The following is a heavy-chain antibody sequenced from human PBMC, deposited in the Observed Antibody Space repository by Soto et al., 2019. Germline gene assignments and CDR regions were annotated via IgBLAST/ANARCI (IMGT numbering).Heavy chain of an antibody. Sequence: EVHLLESGGGWVQPGGSLRLSCSASGFTFRSYAMSWVRQAPGKGLEWVSGISGGGSDTYYSDSVRGRFTISRDNSKNTLYLQMNILRVEDSAVYFCAKDDSLEWFFPLDAWGQGTLVTVSS. CDR1: GFTFRSYA. J-gene: IGHJ5*02. CDR2: ISGGGSDT. D-gene: IGHD3-3*01. CDR3: AKDDSLEWFFPLDA. V-gene: IGHV3-23*01.